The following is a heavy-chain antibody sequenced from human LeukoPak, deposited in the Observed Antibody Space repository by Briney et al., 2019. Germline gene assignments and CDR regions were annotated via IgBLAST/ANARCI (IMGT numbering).Heavy chain of an antibody. CDR1: GASIRNYY. D-gene: IGHD6-13*01. CDR3: ARRYSSSWYVGFFDP. Sequence: PSETLSLTCTVSGASIRNYYWSWIRQSPGKGLEWIGYIYYRGSTNYNPSLESRVAMSVDTSKNQFSLRLSSVTAADTAIYYCARRYSSSWYVGFFDPWGQGTLVTVSS. J-gene: IGHJ5*02. V-gene: IGHV4-59*08. CDR2: IYYRGST.